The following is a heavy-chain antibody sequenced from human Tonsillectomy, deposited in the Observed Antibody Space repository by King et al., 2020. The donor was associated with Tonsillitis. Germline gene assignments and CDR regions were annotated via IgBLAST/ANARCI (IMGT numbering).Heavy chain of an antibody. Sequence: VQLVESGGGVVQPGGSLRLSCAASGFTFSNYAMHWVRQAPGKGLEWVAFLRFDESVTYYADSVEGRFTISRDISKNTLYLQMNSLRAEDTAVYYCAKEDRSSWPFQRWGQGTLVTVSS. CDR2: LRFDESVT. D-gene: IGHD2-2*01. CDR1: GFTFSNYA. CDR3: AKEDRSSWPFQR. J-gene: IGHJ4*02. V-gene: IGHV3-30*02.